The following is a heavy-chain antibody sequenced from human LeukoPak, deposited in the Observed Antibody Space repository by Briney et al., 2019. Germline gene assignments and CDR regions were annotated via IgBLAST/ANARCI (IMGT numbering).Heavy chain of an antibody. CDR2: IWYDGSNK. D-gene: IGHD3-10*01. Sequence: GGSLRLSCAASGFIFSNYGLNWVRQAPGKGLEWVAVIWYDGSNKYYADSVKGRFTISRDNSKNTLYLQMNSLRAEDTAVYYCAKDRGWFGELLDDYWGQGTLVTVSS. J-gene: IGHJ4*02. CDR1: GFIFSNYG. CDR3: AKDRGWFGELLDDY. V-gene: IGHV3-33*06.